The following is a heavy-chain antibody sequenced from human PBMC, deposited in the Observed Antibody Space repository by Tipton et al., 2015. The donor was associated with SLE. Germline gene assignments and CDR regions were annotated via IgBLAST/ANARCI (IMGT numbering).Heavy chain of an antibody. J-gene: IGHJ3*02. Sequence: TLSLTCTVSGASIFSYYWSWVRQPPGKGLEWIGHVSASGNTKYNPSLKNRVTIFADSSKNQFSLELTPVTAADTAVYFCVREGGLLKAYDMWGHGTSVTVSS. D-gene: IGHD3-16*01. CDR1: GASIFSYY. CDR3: VREGGLLKAYDM. CDR2: VSASGNT. V-gene: IGHV4-4*08.